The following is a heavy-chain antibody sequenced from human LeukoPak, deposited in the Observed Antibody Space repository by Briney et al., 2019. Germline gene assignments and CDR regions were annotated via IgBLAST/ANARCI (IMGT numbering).Heavy chain of an antibody. Sequence: SETLSLTCTVSGGSISSSSYYWGWIRQPPGKGLEWIGSINYSGSTDYNPSPKSRVTISVDTAKNKFFLRLGSVTAADTAVYYCARTPIYYFDNSGYYNWGQGTLVTVSS. D-gene: IGHD3-22*01. CDR2: INYSGST. V-gene: IGHV4-39*07. CDR1: GGSISSSSYY. J-gene: IGHJ4*02. CDR3: ARTPIYYFDNSGYYN.